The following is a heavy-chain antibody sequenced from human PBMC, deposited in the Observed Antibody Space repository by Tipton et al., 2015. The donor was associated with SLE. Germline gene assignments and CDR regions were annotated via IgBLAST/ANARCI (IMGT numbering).Heavy chain of an antibody. CDR3: ARDISGYSSSWFYYYSAMDV. CDR1: GGSFSGYS. J-gene: IGHJ6*02. D-gene: IGHD6-13*01. Sequence: GLVKPSETLSLTCAVYGGSFSGYSWSWIRQPPGKGLEWIGEINHSGSTNYDPSLKSRVTISLDTSKNQFSLKLTSVTTADTAVYHCARDISGYSSSWFYYYSAMDVWGQGTTVTVSS. CDR2: INHSGST. V-gene: IGHV4-34*01.